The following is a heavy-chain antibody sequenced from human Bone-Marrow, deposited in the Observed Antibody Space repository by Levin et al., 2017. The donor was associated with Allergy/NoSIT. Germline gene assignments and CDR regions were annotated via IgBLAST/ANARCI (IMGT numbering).Heavy chain of an antibody. V-gene: IGHV2-5*02. Sequence: SGPTLVKPTETLTLTCSFSGFSFSTNGVGVGWIRQPPGKALEWLALLYSDGAKRYSPSLKNRVTIAKDTSKNQVVLNMTNMDPVDTATYYCARLYFDMMTGWDWFDPWGQGTPVTVS. CDR2: LYSDGAK. CDR1: GFSFSTNGVG. CDR3: ARLYFDMMTGWDWFDP. D-gene: IGHD3-9*01. J-gene: IGHJ5*02.